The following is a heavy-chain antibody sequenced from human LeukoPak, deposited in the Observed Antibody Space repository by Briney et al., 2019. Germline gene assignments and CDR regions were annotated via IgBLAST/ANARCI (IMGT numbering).Heavy chain of an antibody. CDR1: GFTFSSYS. CDR2: ISSSSSYI. J-gene: IGHJ6*02. V-gene: IGHV3-21*01. CDR3: ARVVVVPAAIYYYGMDV. D-gene: IGHD2-2*01. Sequence: GGSLRLSCAASGFTFSSYSMNWVRQAPGKGLEWVSSISSSSSYIYYADSVKGRFTISRDNAKNSLYLQMTSLRAEATAVYYCARVVVVPAAIYYYGMDVWGQGTTVTVSS.